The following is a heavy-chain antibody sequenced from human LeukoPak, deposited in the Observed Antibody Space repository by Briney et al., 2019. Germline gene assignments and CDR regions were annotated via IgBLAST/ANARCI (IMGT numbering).Heavy chain of an antibody. CDR3: ARGRGTAAAGHFDY. Sequence: APETLSLTCAVSGYSISSGYYWGWIRQPPGKGLEWIGTLYHSGSTYYNPSLKSRVTISADTSKNQFTLNLSSVTAADTAVYNCARGRGTAAAGHFDYWGQGTLVTVSS. CDR2: LYHSGST. CDR1: GYSISSGYY. D-gene: IGHD6-13*01. J-gene: IGHJ4*02. V-gene: IGHV4-38-2*01.